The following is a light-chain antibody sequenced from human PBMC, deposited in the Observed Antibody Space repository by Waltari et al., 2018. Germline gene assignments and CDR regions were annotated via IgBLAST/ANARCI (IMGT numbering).Light chain of an antibody. CDR1: NSDVGGYNS. Sequence: QSALTQPRAVSGSPGQSVAISCTGTNSDVGGYNSVSWYQHHPGKAPKLMIYDVNKRPSGVPDRFSGPKSGNTASLTISGLQAEDEAEYYCCSYAGSTSWLFGGGTKLTVL. V-gene: IGLV2-11*01. CDR3: CSYAGSTSWL. J-gene: IGLJ3*02. CDR2: DVN.